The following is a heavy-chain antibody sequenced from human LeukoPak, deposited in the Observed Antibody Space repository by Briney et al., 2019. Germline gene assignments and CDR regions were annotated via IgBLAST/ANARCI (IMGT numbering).Heavy chain of an antibody. Sequence: SETLSHTCDVSGGSVTSTNWWTWFRQPPGKGLEWIGEVHLDGRTNYNPSLKSRLVMSADLPENHISLKLTSVTAPDTAVYYCAREGGLYRPLDYSGQGTLVTVSS. J-gene: IGHJ4*02. V-gene: IGHV4-4*02. CDR3: AREGGLYRPLDY. D-gene: IGHD3-16*01. CDR2: VHLDGRT. CDR1: GGSVTSTNW.